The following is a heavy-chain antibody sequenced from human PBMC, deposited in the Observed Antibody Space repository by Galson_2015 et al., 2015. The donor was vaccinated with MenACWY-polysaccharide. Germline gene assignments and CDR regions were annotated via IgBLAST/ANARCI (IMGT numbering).Heavy chain of an antibody. V-gene: IGHV6-1*01. Sequence: CAISGDSVSSDSAAWNWIRESPSRGLEWLGRTYYRSKWNNDYAVSVKSQITITPDTSNNQVSLQLLSVTPEDTGVYFCAREPKQLPAPYSYYFFMDVWGKGTAVTVSS. CDR3: AREPKQLPAPYSYYFFMDV. D-gene: IGHD2-2*01. CDR2: TYYRSKWNN. J-gene: IGHJ6*03. CDR1: GDSVSSDSAA.